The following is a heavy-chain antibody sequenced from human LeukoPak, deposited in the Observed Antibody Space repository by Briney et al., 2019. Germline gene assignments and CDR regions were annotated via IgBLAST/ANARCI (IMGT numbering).Heavy chain of an antibody. D-gene: IGHD3-22*01. CDR1: GFTFSDYA. Sequence: GGSLRLSCAASGFTFSDYALHWFRQAPGKGLEWVALISYDGSDKYYADSVRGRFTISRDNSKNTLYLQMSSLRAEDTAVYYCARGRYHYETSGYVDYWGQGTLVTVSS. J-gene: IGHJ4*02. CDR3: ARGRYHYETSGYVDY. V-gene: IGHV3-30-3*01. CDR2: ISYDGSDK.